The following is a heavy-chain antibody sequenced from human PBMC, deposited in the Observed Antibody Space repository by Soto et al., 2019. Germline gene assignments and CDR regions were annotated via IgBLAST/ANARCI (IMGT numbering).Heavy chain of an antibody. V-gene: IGHV1-69*01. CDR1: GGTFSGYA. D-gene: IGHD1-20*01. CDR3: ARDPRSITGTTSSEDFQH. CDR2: IIPLFGKT. J-gene: IGHJ1*01. Sequence: QAQLMQSGAEVKKPGSSVRVSCKASGGTFSGYAINWVRQAPGQGLEWMGGIIPLFGKTDYGQKFQDRITLGADASTGTVYMDLRGLRSADTAVYYCARDPRSITGTTSSEDFQHWGQGTLVSVSS.